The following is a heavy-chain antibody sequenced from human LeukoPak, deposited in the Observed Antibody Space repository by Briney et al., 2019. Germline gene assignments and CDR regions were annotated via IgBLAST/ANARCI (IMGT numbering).Heavy chain of an antibody. D-gene: IGHD2-2*01. CDR1: GGSISSSYYY. J-gene: IGHJ6*02. V-gene: IGHV4-39*01. CDR3: ARFVYCSSTSCYYSMDV. Sequence: KSSETLSLTCTVSGGSISSSYYYWGWIRQPPGKGLGWIGSIYYSGSTYYNPSLKSRVTISVDTSKNQFSLKLSSVTAADTAVYYCARFVYCSSTSCYYSMDVWGQGTTVTVSS. CDR2: IYYSGST.